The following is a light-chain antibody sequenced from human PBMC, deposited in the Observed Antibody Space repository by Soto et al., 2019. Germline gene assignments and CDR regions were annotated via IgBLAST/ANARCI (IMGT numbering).Light chain of an antibody. CDR1: QSLLHSNGYNY. CDR3: MQTLQTPWT. Sequence: DIVMTQSPLSPPVTPGEPASISCSASQSLLHSNGYNYLDWYLQKPGQSPQVLIYLGSNRASGVPDRFSGSGSGTDFTLKISRVEAEDVGVYYCMQTLQTPWTFGQGTKVDIK. V-gene: IGKV2-28*01. CDR2: LGS. J-gene: IGKJ1*01.